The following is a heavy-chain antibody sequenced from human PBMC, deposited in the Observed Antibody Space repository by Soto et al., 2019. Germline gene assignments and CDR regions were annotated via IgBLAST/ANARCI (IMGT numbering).Heavy chain of an antibody. CDR3: AGVRAPLTGGRWFDP. D-gene: IGHD7-27*01. Sequence: QVQLQQWGAGLLKPSETLSLTCAVYGGSFSGYYWSWIRQPPVKGLEWIGEINHSGSTNYNPYLKSRVTRSVDTSKNQFALKLSSVTAADTAVYYRAGVRAPLTGGRWFDPWGQGTLVTVCS. V-gene: IGHV4-34*01. CDR2: INHSGST. CDR1: GGSFSGYY. J-gene: IGHJ5*02.